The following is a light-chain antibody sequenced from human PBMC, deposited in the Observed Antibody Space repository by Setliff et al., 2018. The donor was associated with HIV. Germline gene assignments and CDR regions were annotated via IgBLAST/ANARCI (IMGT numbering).Light chain of an antibody. J-gene: IGLJ1*01. CDR1: SSDVGSYNF. Sequence: QSVLTQPASVSGSPGQSITIACSGTSSDVGSYNFVSWYQQHPGKAPQLIIYDVSQRPSGVSSRFSGSKSDNTASLTISGLQAEDQADYYCCSYTSSLTDVVGTGTKVTVL. CDR2: DVS. CDR3: CSYTSSLTDV. V-gene: IGLV2-14*03.